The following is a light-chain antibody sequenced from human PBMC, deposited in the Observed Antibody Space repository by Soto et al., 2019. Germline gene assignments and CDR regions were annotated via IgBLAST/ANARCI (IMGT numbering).Light chain of an antibody. J-gene: IGKJ3*01. CDR1: QSVSST. CDR2: GSS. CDR3: QQYGGAPFT. Sequence: EIVMTQSPATLSVSPGGRATLSCRASQSVSSTLAWYQQKPGQAPRLLIYGSSTRATGVPARFSGSGSGTEFTLSISSLQSEDFAVYYCQQYGGAPFTFGPGTRVDVK. V-gene: IGKV3-15*01.